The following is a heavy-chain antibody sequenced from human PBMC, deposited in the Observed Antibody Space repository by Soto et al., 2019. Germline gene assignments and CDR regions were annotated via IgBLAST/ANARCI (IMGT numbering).Heavy chain of an antibody. Sequence: PGGSLRLSCAASGFPFSDSYMSWIRQAPGKGLEWISYITFSGNTVYYADSLKGRFTISRDNAKNALYLQMNSLRAEDTAVYYCARVSWREKYGMDVWGQGTMVTVSS. CDR2: ITFSGNTV. CDR1: GFPFSDSY. J-gene: IGHJ6*02. CDR3: ARVSWREKYGMDV. V-gene: IGHV3-11*01.